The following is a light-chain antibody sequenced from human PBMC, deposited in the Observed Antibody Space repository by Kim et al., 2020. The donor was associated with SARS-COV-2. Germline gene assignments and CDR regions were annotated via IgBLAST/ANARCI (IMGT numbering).Light chain of an antibody. CDR1: QSGRNSY. V-gene: IGKV3-20*01. Sequence: LSAGERVTPAGRASQSGRNSYLAWHQQKPGQAPRLLIYDASSRATGIPDRFSGSGSGTDFTLTISRLEPEDFAVYYCQQYGDSPYTFGQGTKLESK. CDR2: DAS. J-gene: IGKJ2*01. CDR3: QQYGDSPYT.